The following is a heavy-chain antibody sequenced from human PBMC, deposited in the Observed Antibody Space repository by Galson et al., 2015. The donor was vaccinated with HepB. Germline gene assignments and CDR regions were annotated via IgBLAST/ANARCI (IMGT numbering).Heavy chain of an antibody. J-gene: IGHJ4*02. CDR2: IKQDGSEK. V-gene: IGHV3-7*01. CDR1: GFTFSSYW. CDR3: ARGEVTMVRGGVLRDPVFDY. Sequence: SLRLSCAASGFTFSSYWMSWVRQAPGKGLEWVANIKQDGSEKYYVDSVKGRFTISRDNAKNSLYLQMNSLRDEDTAVYYCARGEVTMVRGGVLRDPVFDYWGQGTLVTVSS. D-gene: IGHD3-10*01.